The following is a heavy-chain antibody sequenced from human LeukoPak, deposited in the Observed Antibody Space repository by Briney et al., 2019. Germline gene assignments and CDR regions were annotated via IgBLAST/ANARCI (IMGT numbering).Heavy chain of an antibody. CDR2: INTYTGKP. CDR3: ARAVPLRYGDYVLSFDP. V-gene: IGHV7-4-1*02. CDR1: GYTFTSYG. D-gene: IGHD4-17*01. J-gene: IGHJ5*02. Sequence: RRASVTVSCKASGYTFTSYGLNWVRQAPGQGLEWMGWINTYTGKPTYVQGFTGRFVFSLDTSVSTAFLQISSLKAEDTAVYYCARAVPLRYGDYVLSFDPWGQGTLVTVSS.